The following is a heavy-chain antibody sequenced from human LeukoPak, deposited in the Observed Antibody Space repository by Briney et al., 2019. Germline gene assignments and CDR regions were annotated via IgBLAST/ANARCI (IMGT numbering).Heavy chain of an antibody. V-gene: IGHV1-69*06. CDR2: IIPIFGTA. CDR1: GGTFSSYA. Sequence: SVKVSCKASGGTFSSYAISWVRQAPGQGLEWMGGIIPIFGTANYAQKFQGRVTITADKSTSTAYMELSSLRSEDTAVYYCARQRASYWNDGWFDPWGQGTLVTVSS. J-gene: IGHJ5*02. CDR3: ARQRASYWNDGWFDP. D-gene: IGHD1-1*01.